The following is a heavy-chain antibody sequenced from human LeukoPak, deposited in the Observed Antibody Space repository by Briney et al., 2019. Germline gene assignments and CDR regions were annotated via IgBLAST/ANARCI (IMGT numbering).Heavy chain of an antibody. CDR2: INHSGST. V-gene: IGHV4-34*01. CDR1: GGSFSGYY. D-gene: IGHD4/OR15-4a*01. J-gene: IGHJ5*02. CDR3: ARGGVGPTTNWFDP. Sequence: SETLSLTCAVYGGSFSGYYWSWIRQPPGKGLEWIGEINHSGSTNYNPSLASRVTISVDRSKNQFSLRLTSVTAADTAVFYCARGGVGPTTNWFDPWGQGTLVTVSS.